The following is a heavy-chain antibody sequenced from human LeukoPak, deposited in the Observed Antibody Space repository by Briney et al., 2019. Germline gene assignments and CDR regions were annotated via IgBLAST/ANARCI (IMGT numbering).Heavy chain of an antibody. CDR2: INHSGRT. V-gene: IGHV4-34*01. CDR1: GGSFSGYY. CDR3: ARVEIGQQLVPNPFDY. J-gene: IGHJ4*02. D-gene: IGHD6-13*01. Sequence: SETLSLTCAVYGGSFSGYYWSWIRQPPGKGLEWIGEINHSGRTNYNPSLKSRVTISVDTSKNQFSLKLSSVTAADTAVYYCARVEIGQQLVPNPFDYWGQGTLVTVSS.